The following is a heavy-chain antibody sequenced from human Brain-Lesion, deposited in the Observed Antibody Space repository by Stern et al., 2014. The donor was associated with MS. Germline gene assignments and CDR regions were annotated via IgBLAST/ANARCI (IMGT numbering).Heavy chain of an antibody. CDR3: ARGRVVPGFQYYATDV. CDR2: IFNSVST. D-gene: IGHD2-2*01. Sequence: VQLVQSGPGLVKPSQTLSLSCTVSGGSISSGGYYWSWIRQPAGKGLEWIGRIFNSVSTTYNPSLKGRVTISIDTSKNQFSLRLNSMTAADTAVYYCARGRVVPGFQYYATDVWGQGTTVIVSS. V-gene: IGHV4-61*02. CDR1: GGSISSGGYY. J-gene: IGHJ6*02.